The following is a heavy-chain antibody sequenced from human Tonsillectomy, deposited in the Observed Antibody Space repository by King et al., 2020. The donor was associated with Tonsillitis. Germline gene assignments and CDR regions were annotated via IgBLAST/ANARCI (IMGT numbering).Heavy chain of an antibody. V-gene: IGHV5-10-1*03. Sequence: DVQLVESGAEVKKPGESLRISCKGSGYSFTSYWINWVRQMPGKGLEWMGRIDPSDSYTNYSPSFQGHVTISADKSINTAYLQWDSLKASDTAMYYCATPADYYYSSGYFYRWGQGTLVTVSS. CDR1: GYSFTSYW. CDR2: IDPSDSYT. J-gene: IGHJ5*02. CDR3: ATPADYYYSSGYFYR. D-gene: IGHD3-22*01.